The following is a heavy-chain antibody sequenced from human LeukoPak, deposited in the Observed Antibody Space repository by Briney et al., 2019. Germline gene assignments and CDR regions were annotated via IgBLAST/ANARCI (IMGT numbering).Heavy chain of an antibody. D-gene: IGHD3-22*01. CDR1: GSVFTSYW. Sequence: GESLKISCKGSGSVFTSYWTGWGRRMPGKGLDWMGIIYPGDSDTRYSPSFQGQVTISADKSISTAYLQWSSLKASDTAMYYCARRGSGYYDSGAFDIWGQGTMVTVSS. CDR2: IYPGDSDT. J-gene: IGHJ3*02. CDR3: ARRGSGYYDSGAFDI. V-gene: IGHV5-51*01.